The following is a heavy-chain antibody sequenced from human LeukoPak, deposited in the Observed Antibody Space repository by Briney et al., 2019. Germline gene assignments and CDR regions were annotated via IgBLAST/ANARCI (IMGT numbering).Heavy chain of an antibody. J-gene: IGHJ4*02. Sequence: PGGSLRLSCAASGFTFSSYGMHWVRQAPGKGLEWVAFIRYDGSNKYYADSVKGRFTISRDNSKNTLYLQMNSLRAEDTAVYYCAKTGIAAYYFDYWGQGTLVTVSS. D-gene: IGHD6-25*01. CDR1: GFTFSSYG. CDR3: AKTGIAAYYFDY. CDR2: IRYDGSNK. V-gene: IGHV3-30*02.